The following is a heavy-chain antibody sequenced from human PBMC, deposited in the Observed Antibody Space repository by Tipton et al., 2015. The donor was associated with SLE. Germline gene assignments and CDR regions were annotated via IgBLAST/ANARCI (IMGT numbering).Heavy chain of an antibody. J-gene: IGHJ4*02. CDR3: ARSLPTQLVVDY. CDR2: IYYSGST. Sequence: TLSLTCTVSGGSISSGGYYWSWIRQHPGKGLEWIGYIYYSGSTYYNPSLKSRVTISVDTSKNQFFLKLSSVTAADTAVYYCARSLPTQLVVDYWGQGTLVTVSS. CDR1: GGSISSGGYY. V-gene: IGHV4-31*03. D-gene: IGHD6-13*01.